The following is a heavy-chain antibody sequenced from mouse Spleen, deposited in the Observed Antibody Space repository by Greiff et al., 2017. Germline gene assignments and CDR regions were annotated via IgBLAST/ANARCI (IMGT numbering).Heavy chain of an antibody. Sequence: QVQLKQSGAELARPGASVKMSCKASGYTFTSYTMHWVKQRPGQGLEWIGYINPSSGYTKYNQKFKDKATLTADKSSSTAYMQLSSLTSEDSAVYYCAKATVVADGFDYWGQGTTLTVSS. CDR3: AKATVVADGFDY. V-gene: IGHV1-4*01. CDR2: INPSSGYT. J-gene: IGHJ2*01. D-gene: IGHD1-1*01. CDR1: GYTFTSYT.